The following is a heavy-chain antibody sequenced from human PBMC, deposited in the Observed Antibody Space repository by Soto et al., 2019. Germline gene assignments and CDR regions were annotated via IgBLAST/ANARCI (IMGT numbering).Heavy chain of an antibody. CDR2: LSRGGYTI. Sequence: EVQVVESGGGLVQPGGSLRLSCVGSGFTFSAYEMNWIRQAPGRGLERVSYLSRGGYTIEYADSVNGRFTVSRDDATNSHYLQMNSLRAEDTAVYFCATRHPYRGFDYWGQGTLVTVSS. D-gene: IGHD1-26*01. J-gene: IGHJ4*02. V-gene: IGHV3-48*03. CDR1: GFTFSAYE. CDR3: ATRHPYRGFDY.